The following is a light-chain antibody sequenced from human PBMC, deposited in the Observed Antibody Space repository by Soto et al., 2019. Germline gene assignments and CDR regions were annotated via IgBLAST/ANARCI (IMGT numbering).Light chain of an antibody. CDR3: QQYNSYSPT. CDR1: QSLSVW. V-gene: IGKV1-5*03. Sequence: DIQMTQSPSTLSASVGDRVTITCRASQSLSVWLAWYQQKAGKAPNLLIYKASRLESGVPSRFSGSGSETEFTLTISGLQPGDSATYYCQQYNSYSPTFGQGTKVEGK. J-gene: IGKJ1*01. CDR2: KAS.